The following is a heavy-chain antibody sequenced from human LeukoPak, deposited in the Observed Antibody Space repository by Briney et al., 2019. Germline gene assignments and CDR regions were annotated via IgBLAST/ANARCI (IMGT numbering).Heavy chain of an antibody. CDR1: GFTFSSYW. CDR2: ISDDGRNK. Sequence: GGSLRLSCAASGFTFSSYWMHWVRQAPGKGLEWVAAISDDGRNKYYADSVKGRFTISRDNSKNTLYLQMNSLRGEDTAVYYCLEPGFDYWGQGILVTVSS. CDR3: LEPGFDY. J-gene: IGHJ4*02. D-gene: IGHD3-3*01. V-gene: IGHV3-30*03.